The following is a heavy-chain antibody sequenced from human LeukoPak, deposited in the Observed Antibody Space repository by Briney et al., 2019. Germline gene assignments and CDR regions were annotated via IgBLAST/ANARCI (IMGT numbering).Heavy chain of an antibody. J-gene: IGHJ3*01. CDR1: GFTVSNYA. CDR3: ARYPVVDCIGAFEF. Sequence: LTGGSLTLSCAASGFTVSNYAVMWVRQPPGQGLEWVSAITSGGAPRYADSVKGRFSISRNKSRNTLYLQMNGLRAEDTAQYICARYPVVDCIGAFEFWGRGTVVTVSS. D-gene: IGHD2-21*02. CDR2: ITSGGAP. V-gene: IGHV3-23*01.